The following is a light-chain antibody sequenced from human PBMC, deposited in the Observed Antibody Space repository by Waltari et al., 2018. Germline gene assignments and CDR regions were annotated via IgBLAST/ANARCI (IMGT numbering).Light chain of an antibody. CDR3: QQYYSYPYT. CDR1: QGISNY. CDR2: AAS. J-gene: IGKJ2*01. Sequence: AIRMTQSPSSFSASTGDTVSFTCRASQGISNYLAWYQQKPGQAPNLLIFAASTLESGVPSRFSGSGSGTDFTLTISCLQSEDFATYYCQQYYSYPYTFGQGTKVEIK. V-gene: IGKV1-8*01.